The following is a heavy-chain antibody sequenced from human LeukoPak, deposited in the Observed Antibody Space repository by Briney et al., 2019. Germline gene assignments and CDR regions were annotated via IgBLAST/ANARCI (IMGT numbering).Heavy chain of an antibody. CDR3: ASSRTTVFLFDY. CDR2: IWYDGSNK. J-gene: IGHJ4*02. Sequence: GRSLRLSCAASGFTFSSYGMHWVRQAPGKGLEWVAVIWYDGSNKYYADSVKGRFTISRDNSRNTLYLQMNSPRAEDTAVYYCASSRTTVFLFDYWGQGTLVTVSS. CDR1: GFTFSSYG. V-gene: IGHV3-33*01. D-gene: IGHD4-17*01.